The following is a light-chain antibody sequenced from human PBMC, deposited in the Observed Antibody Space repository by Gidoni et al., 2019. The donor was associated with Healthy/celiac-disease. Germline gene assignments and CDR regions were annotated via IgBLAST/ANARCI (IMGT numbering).Light chain of an antibody. CDR3: AAWDDSLNGWV. V-gene: IGLV1-44*01. CDR1: SSNIGSNP. Sequence: QSVLTQPPSASGTPGQRVTISCSGSSSNIGSNPVNWYQQLPGTAPNLLIYSNNQRPSGGPDRFSGSKSGTSASLAISGLQSEDEADYYCAAWDDSLNGWVFGGGTKLTVL. CDR2: SNN. J-gene: IGLJ3*02.